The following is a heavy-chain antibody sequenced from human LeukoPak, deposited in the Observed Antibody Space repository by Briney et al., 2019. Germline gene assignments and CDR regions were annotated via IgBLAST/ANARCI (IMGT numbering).Heavy chain of an antibody. CDR2: ISGSGDRT. J-gene: IGHJ6*02. CDR3: AKDANPPRFGELFSLGYYYYGMDV. V-gene: IGHV3-23*01. CDR1: GFTFSSYA. Sequence: GGALRLSCAASGFTFSSYAMSWVRQAPGKGLEWVSAISGSGDRTYYADSVKGRFTISRDNSKNTLYLSMNTLNVEDTAVYYCAKDANPPRFGELFSLGYYYYGMDVWGQGTTVTVSS. D-gene: IGHD3-10*01.